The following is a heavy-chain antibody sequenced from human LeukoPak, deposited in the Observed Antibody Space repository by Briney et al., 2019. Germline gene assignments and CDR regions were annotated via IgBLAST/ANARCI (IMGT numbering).Heavy chain of an antibody. V-gene: IGHV1-69*05. CDR3: ARVGMVAQNYFDY. D-gene: IGHD5-12*01. CDR2: IIPIFGTA. Sequence: SVKVSCKASGGTFSSYAISWVRQAPGQGLEWMGRIIPIFGTANYAQKFQGRVTITTDESTSTAYMELSSLRSEDTAVYYCARVGMVAQNYFDYWGQGTLVTVSS. J-gene: IGHJ4*02. CDR1: GGTFSSYA.